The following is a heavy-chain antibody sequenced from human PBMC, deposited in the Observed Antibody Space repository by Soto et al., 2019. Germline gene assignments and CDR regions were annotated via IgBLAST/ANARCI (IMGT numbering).Heavy chain of an antibody. CDR3: ARHLRRGIFGAGAFDI. J-gene: IGHJ3*02. D-gene: IGHD2-21*01. V-gene: IGHV1-69*12. CDR1: GGTFSSYA. Sequence: QVQLVQSGAEVKKPGSSVKVSCKASGGTFSSYAISWVRQAPGQGLEWMGGIIPIFGTANYAQKFQGRVTITADESTSKAYMELSSLRPEDTAVYYCARHLRRGIFGAGAFDIWDQGTMVTVSS. CDR2: IIPIFGTA.